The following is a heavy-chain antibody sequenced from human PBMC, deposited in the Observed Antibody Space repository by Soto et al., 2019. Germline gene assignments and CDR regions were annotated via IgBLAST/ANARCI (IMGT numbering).Heavy chain of an antibody. V-gene: IGHV4-59*01. CDR2: MYYSGNSGST. Sequence: SETLSLTCAVSGGSIREYYWSWIRQSPQKGLEWIGYMYYSGNSGSTDYNPSLKNRVTISVDTSKKQLSLKLSSVTIADTAVYYCARDFKAGGNRLSFDIWGQGTMVT. CDR1: GGSIREYY. CDR3: ARDFKAGGNRLSFDI. D-gene: IGHD6-13*01. J-gene: IGHJ3*02.